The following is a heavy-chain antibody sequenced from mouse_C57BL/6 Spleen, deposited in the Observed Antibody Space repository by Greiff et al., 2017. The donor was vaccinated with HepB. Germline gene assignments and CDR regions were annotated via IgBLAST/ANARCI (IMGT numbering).Heavy chain of an antibody. CDR1: GYTFTDYN. CDR3: ARSRGVVPPYYFDY. V-gene: IGHV1-18*01. J-gene: IGHJ2*01. Sequence: VQLQQSGPELVKPGASVKIPCKASGYTFTDYNMDWVKQSHGKSLEWIGDINPNNGGTIYNQKFKGKATLTVDKSSSTAYMELRSLTSEDTAVYYCARSRGVVPPYYFDYWGQGTTLTVSS. D-gene: IGHD1-1*01. CDR2: INPNNGGT.